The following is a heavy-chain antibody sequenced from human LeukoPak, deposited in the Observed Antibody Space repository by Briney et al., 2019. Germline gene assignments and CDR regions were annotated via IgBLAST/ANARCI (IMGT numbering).Heavy chain of an antibody. V-gene: IGHV3-30*02. CDR3: AKGNGYFDY. Sequence: GGSLRLSCAASGFTFSNAWMSWARQAPRKGLEWVAFIRYDGSKEYYADSVKGRFTISRDNSKNTLYLQMSRLRAEDTAVYYCAKGNGYFDYWGQGTLVTVSS. J-gene: IGHJ4*02. D-gene: IGHD2-8*01. CDR2: IRYDGSKE. CDR1: GFTFSNAW.